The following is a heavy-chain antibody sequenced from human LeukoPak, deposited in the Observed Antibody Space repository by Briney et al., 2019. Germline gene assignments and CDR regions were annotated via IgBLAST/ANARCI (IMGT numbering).Heavy chain of an antibody. CDR1: GGSINSGGYF. Sequence: PSETLSLTCTVSGGSINSGGYFWNWIRQHPGRGLEWIGSIYYTGSTSYYPSLKSRLTISIATYKNQFSLRLNSVIAADTAVYYCARERFAGGYRYLDYWGQGTLVTVSS. J-gene: IGHJ4*02. CDR3: ARERFAGGYRYLDY. V-gene: IGHV4-31*03. CDR2: IYYTGST. D-gene: IGHD2-8*02.